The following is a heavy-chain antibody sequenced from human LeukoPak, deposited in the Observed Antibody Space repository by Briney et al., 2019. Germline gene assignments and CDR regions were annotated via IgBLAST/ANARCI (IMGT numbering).Heavy chain of an antibody. CDR3: ARKAAAGIPPLYNWFDP. V-gene: IGHV4-59*01. D-gene: IGHD6-13*01. J-gene: IGHJ5*02. CDR2: IYYTGST. Sequence: SETLSLTCTVSGGSITNYYWSSIRQPPGKGLEWIGYIYYTGSTNYNPSLRSRVTISVDTSKNQLSLKLTSVTPADTAVYYCARKAAAGIPPLYNWFDPWGQGTLVTVSA. CDR1: GGSITNYY.